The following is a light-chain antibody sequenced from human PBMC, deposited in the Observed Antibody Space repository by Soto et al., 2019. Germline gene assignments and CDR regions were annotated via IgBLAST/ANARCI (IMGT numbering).Light chain of an antibody. J-gene: IGKJ5*01. Sequence: EIVLSQSPGTLSLSPGERATLSCRASQSVNSNLAWYQQKPGQAPRLLIYDASNRATGIPARFSGSGSGTDFTLTISSLEPEDFAVYYCQQRSNWPITFGQGTRLEIK. V-gene: IGKV3-11*01. CDR2: DAS. CDR3: QQRSNWPIT. CDR1: QSVNSN.